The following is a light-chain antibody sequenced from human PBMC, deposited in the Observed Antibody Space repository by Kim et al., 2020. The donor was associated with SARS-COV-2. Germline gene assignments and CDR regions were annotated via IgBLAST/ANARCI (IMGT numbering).Light chain of an antibody. Sequence: DIQMTQSPSTLSASVGDRVTITCRASQSISGWLAWYQQKPGKAPKLLIYEAYTLESGVPSRFSGSGSGTEFTLTINSLQPDDFATYYCQQYNSWWTFRQGTKVDIK. J-gene: IGKJ1*01. CDR2: EAY. CDR3: QQYNSWWT. CDR1: QSISGW. V-gene: IGKV1-5*03.